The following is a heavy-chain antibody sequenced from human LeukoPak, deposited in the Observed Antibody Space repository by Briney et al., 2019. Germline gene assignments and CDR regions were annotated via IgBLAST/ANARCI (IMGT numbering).Heavy chain of an antibody. D-gene: IGHD3-22*01. CDR2: INHSGST. J-gene: IGHJ4*02. V-gene: IGHV4-34*01. Sequence: SETLSLTCAVYGGSFSGYYWSWIRQPPGKGLEWIGEINHSGSTNYNPSLKSRVTTSVDTSKNQFSLKLSSVTAADTAVYYCATRGYYYHGYPHYFDYWGQGTLVTVSS. CDR3: ATRGYYYHGYPHYFDY. CDR1: GGSFSGYY.